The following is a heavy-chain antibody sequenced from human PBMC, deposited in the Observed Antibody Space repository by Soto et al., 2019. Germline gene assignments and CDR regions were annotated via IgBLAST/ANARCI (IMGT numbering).Heavy chain of an antibody. CDR2: INPNSGGT. CDR3: ARDPASYSPDY. V-gene: IGHV1-2*02. Sequence: SVKVSCKASGYTFTDYYMHWVRQAPGQGLEWMGWINPNSGGTNYAQKFQGRVTMTRDTSITTAYMELSRLRSDDTAVYYCARDPASYSPDYWGQGTLVTVSS. D-gene: IGHD5-18*01. CDR1: GYTFTDYY. J-gene: IGHJ4*02.